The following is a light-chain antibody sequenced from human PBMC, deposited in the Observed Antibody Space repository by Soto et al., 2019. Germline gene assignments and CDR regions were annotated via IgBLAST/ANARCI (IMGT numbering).Light chain of an antibody. CDR2: KAS. CDR1: RSISSW. J-gene: IGKJ1*01. CDR3: QQYEVYST. Sequence: DIQMTHSPSTLSASVGGTVTITCRASRSISSWLAWYQQKPGIAPKLLIYKASTLQSGVPSKFRGSGYGTDLTLNIIRLQHDDAATYYCQQYEVYSTFGQGTKVEIK. V-gene: IGKV1-5*03.